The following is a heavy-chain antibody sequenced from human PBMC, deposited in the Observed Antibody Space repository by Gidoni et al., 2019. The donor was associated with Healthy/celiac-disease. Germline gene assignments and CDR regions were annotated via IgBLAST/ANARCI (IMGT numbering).Heavy chain of an antibody. CDR2: IIPILGIS. CDR3: ARGPYYYGSGSYSYFDY. D-gene: IGHD3-10*01. Sequence: QVQLVQSGAEVKKPGSSVTVSCKASGGTFSSYAISWVRHAPGQGLEWMGRIIPILGISNYAHKFQGRVTITADKSTSTAYMELSSLRSEDTAVYYCARGPYYYGSGSYSYFDYWGQGTLVTVSS. J-gene: IGHJ4*02. CDR1: GGTFSSYA. V-gene: IGHV1-69*04.